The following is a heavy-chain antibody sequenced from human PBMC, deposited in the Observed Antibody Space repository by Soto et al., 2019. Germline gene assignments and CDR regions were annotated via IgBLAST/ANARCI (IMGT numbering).Heavy chain of an antibody. CDR2: ISERGGST. CDR3: AKSGSGWYYFDY. D-gene: IGHD6-19*01. V-gene: IGHV3-23*01. CDR1: GFTFSCYA. J-gene: IGHJ4*02. Sequence: GGSLRLSCATSGFTFSCYAMSWVRQAPGKALEADAAISERGGSTDNADSLKGRFTITRDNAKNTRYLQMNSLRAEDTAVYYCAKSGSGWYYFDYWGQGTLVTVSS.